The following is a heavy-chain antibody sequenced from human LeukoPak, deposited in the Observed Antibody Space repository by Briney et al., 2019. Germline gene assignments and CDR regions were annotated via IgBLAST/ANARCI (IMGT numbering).Heavy chain of an antibody. Sequence: GGSLRLSCAASGFTFSGYWMSWVRQAPGKGLEWVSSISSSSSYIYYADSLKGRFTISRDNAKNSLYLQMNSLRAEDTAVYYCASIVYSGYDSNDFWGQGTLVTVSS. J-gene: IGHJ4*02. CDR2: ISSSSSYI. V-gene: IGHV3-21*01. CDR3: ASIVYSGYDSNDF. D-gene: IGHD5-12*01. CDR1: GFTFSGYW.